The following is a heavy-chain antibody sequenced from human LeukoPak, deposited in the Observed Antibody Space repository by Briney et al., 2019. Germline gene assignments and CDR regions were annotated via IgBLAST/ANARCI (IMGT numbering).Heavy chain of an antibody. Sequence: ASVKVSCKASGYAFVGYYIHWVRQDPGQRLEWMGWINPNSGGTNYAQNFQGRVNMTRDTSVSTAYMELSSLRSGDTAVYYCARLADCGETSCRSFDYWGQGTLVTVSS. D-gene: IGHD2-2*01. J-gene: IGHJ4*02. V-gene: IGHV1-2*02. CDR2: INPNSGGT. CDR3: ARLADCGETSCRSFDY. CDR1: GYAFVGYY.